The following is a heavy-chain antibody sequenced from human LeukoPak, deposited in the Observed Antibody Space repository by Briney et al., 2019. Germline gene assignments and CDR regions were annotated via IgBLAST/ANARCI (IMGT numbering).Heavy chain of an antibody. CDR1: GGTFSNYA. D-gene: IGHD6-13*01. Sequence: SVTVSCKASGGTFSNYAISWVRQAPGQGLEWMGGIIPIFGTANYAQKFQGRVTITTDESTSTVYMEVSSVRFEDTAVYYCAKDRASSSWSRDAFDIWGQGTVVTVSS. J-gene: IGHJ3*02. CDR3: AKDRASSSWSRDAFDI. CDR2: IIPIFGTA. V-gene: IGHV1-69*05.